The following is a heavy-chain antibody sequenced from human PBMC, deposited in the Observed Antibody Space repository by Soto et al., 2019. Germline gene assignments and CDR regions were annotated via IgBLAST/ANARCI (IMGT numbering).Heavy chain of an antibody. CDR1: GFTFSSYA. Sequence: GGSLRLSCAASGFTFSSYAMSWVRQAPGKGLEWVSAISGSGGSTYYADSVKGRFTISRDNSKNTLYLQMNSLRAEDTAVYYCARAGRGYSYGYYYYGMDVWGQGTTVTVS. CDR2: ISGSGGST. CDR3: ARAGRGYSYGYYYYGMDV. V-gene: IGHV3-23*01. J-gene: IGHJ6*02. D-gene: IGHD5-18*01.